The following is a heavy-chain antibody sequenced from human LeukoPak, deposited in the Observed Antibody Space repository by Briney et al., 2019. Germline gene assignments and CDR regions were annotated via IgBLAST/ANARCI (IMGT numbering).Heavy chain of an antibody. CDR1: GFTFSSYW. D-gene: IGHD3-10*01. V-gene: IGHV3-7*01. J-gene: IGHJ4*02. Sequence: GGSPRLSCAASGFTFSSYWMSWVRQAPGKGLEWVANIKQDGSEKYYVDSVKGRFTISRDNAKNSLYLQMNSLRAEDTAVYYCARLMYYYGSGSYLYWGQGTLVTVSS. CDR2: IKQDGSEK. CDR3: ARLMYYYGSGSYLY.